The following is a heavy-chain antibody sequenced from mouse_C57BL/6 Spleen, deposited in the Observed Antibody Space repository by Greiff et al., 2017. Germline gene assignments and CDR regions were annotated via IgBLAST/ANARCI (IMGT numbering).Heavy chain of an antibody. D-gene: IGHD2-14*01. J-gene: IGHJ2*01. CDR1: GYAFSSSW. CDR2: IYPGDGGT. V-gene: IGHV1-82*01. Sequence: VQLQQSGPELVKPGASVKISCKASGYAFSSSWMNWVKQRPGKGLEWIGRIYPGDGGTNYNGKFKGKATLTADKSSSTAYMQLSSLTSEDSAVYICAREGEYDDYFDDWGQGTTLTVSS. CDR3: AREGEYDDYFDD.